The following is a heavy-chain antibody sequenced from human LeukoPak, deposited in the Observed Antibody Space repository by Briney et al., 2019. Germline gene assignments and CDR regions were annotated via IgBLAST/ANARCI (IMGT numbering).Heavy chain of an antibody. CDR1: GFTFSKYS. CDR3: ARDGLVGATPNDAFDI. J-gene: IGHJ3*02. D-gene: IGHD1-26*01. V-gene: IGHV3-7*01. CDR2: IKQDGSEK. Sequence: GESLKISCAASGFTFSKYSMSWVRQAPGKGLEWVANIKQDGSEKYYVDSVKGRFTISRDNAKNSLYLQMNGLRAEDTAVYYCARDGLVGATPNDAFDIWGQGTMVTVSS.